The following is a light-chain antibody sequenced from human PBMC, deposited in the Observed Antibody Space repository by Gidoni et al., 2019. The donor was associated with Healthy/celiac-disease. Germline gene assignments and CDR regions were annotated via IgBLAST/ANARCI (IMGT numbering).Light chain of an antibody. V-gene: IGKV3-20*01. CDR3: QQYGSSPRT. CDR2: GAS. J-gene: IGKJ1*01. Sequence: DIVLKQSPGTLSLSPGERATLSCRASQSVSSSYLAWYQQKPGQAPRLLIYGASRRATGIPDRFSGSWSGTDFTLTSSRLEPEDFAVYYCQQYGSSPRTFGQGTKVEIK. CDR1: QSVSSSY.